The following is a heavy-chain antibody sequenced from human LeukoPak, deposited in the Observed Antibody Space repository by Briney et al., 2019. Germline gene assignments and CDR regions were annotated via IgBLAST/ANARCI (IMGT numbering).Heavy chain of an antibody. CDR2: TYYRSKWYN. Sequence: SQTLSLTCAISGDSVSSNNAAWNWIRQSPSRGLEWLGRTYYRSKWYNDYAVSVKSRITINPDTSKNQFSLQLNSVTPEDTAVYYCAREEDSSGYYGPRFLGYWGQGTLVTVSS. J-gene: IGHJ4*02. CDR3: AREEDSSGYYGPRFLGY. D-gene: IGHD3-22*01. CDR1: GDSVSSNNAA. V-gene: IGHV6-1*01.